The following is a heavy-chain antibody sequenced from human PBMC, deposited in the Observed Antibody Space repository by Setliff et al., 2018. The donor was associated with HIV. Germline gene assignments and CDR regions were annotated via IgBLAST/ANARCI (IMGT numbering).Heavy chain of an antibody. Sequence: GGSLRLSCAASGFTFSDYAMSWVRQAPGKGLEWVSYISSSSSAIYYRDSVKGRLTISRDNAKNSLYLQMNSLRAEDTAVYYCTSDPSYDTSVYWAEYWGQGTLVTVSS. D-gene: IGHD3-22*01. J-gene: IGHJ4*02. CDR1: GFTFSDYA. CDR2: ISSSSSAI. V-gene: IGHV3-48*01. CDR3: TSDPSYDTSVYWAEY.